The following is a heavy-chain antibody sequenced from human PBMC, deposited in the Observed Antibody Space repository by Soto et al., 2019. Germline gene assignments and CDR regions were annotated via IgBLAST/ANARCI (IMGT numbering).Heavy chain of an antibody. D-gene: IGHD4-17*01. V-gene: IGHV4-39*01. Sequence: SETLSLTSTSSSGSISRSSYYWGWIRQPPGKGLEWIGSIYYSRSTYYNPSLKSRVTISVDTSKNQFSLKLSSVTAADTAVYYCARHDYGGFGLWGQGTLVTVS. CDR2: IYYSRST. CDR3: ARHDYGGFGL. CDR1: SGSISRSSYY. J-gene: IGHJ4*02.